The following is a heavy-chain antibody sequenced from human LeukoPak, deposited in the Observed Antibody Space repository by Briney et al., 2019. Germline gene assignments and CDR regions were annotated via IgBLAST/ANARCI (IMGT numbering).Heavy chain of an antibody. V-gene: IGHV3-23*01. D-gene: IGHD6-19*01. CDR3: AKRSGYTTGWFFDF. Sequence: PGGSLRLSCAASGFSFSSYAMSWVRQAPGKGLEWVSSISGSGDNTYYAESVKGRFTISRDNSKNTLFLQMNSLRAEDTAVFYCAKRSGYTTGWFFDFWGQGTLLTDSS. CDR1: GFSFSSYA. CDR2: ISGSGDNT. J-gene: IGHJ4*02.